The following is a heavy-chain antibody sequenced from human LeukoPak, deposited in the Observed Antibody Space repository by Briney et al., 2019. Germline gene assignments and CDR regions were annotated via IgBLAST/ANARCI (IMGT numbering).Heavy chain of an antibody. V-gene: IGHV3-21*01. J-gene: IGHJ2*01. CDR3: ATLLWCGGLLDL. CDR2: ISSSSSSI. D-gene: IGHD4/OR15-4a*01. CDR1: GFTFSSYS. Sequence: GGSLRLSCEASGFTFSSYSMNWVRQAPGKGLEWVSSISSSSSSIYYADSVKGRFTISRDNAKNSLYLQMNSLRAEDTAVYYCATLLWCGGLLDLWGRGTLVTVSS.